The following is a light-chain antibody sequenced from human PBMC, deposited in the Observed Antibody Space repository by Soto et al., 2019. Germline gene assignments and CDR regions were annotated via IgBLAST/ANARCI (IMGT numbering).Light chain of an antibody. CDR3: QKYDNAPLT. J-gene: IGKJ4*01. V-gene: IGKV1-27*01. CDR2: AAY. CDR1: QDISTD. Sequence: DIQMTQAPSSLSASVGDRVTITCRARQDISTDLAWYQQKPGKVPKLLISAAYTLQSGVPPRFSGSGSGTDFTLTISSLQPEDVATYYCQKYDNAPLTFGGGTKVEIK.